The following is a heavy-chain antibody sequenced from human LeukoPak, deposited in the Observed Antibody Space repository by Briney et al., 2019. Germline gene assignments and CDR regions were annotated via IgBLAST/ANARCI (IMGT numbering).Heavy chain of an antibody. J-gene: IGHJ4*01. V-gene: IGHV4-59*08. CDR2: IYYTWST. CDR1: GDSIRSYY. CDR3: ASHGSSGHDPLT. Sequence: SETLSLTCTVSGDSIRSYYWNWIRRPPGKGLEWIGYIYYTWSTSYNPSLKSRVTISLDTSKSQFSLRLTSVTAADTAVYYCASHGSSGHDPLTWGQGTLVTVSS. D-gene: IGHD5-12*01.